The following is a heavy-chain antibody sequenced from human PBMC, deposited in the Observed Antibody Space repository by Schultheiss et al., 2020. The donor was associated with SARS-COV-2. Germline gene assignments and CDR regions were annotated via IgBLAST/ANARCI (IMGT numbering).Heavy chain of an antibody. CDR3: ARLQGGRYFDWLLWGTAYFDY. Sequence: SETLSLTCTVSGGSISSGDYYWSWIRQPPGKGLEWIGYIYYSGSTYYNPSLKSRVTISVDTSKNQFSLKLSSVTAADTAVYYCARLQGGRYFDWLLWGTAYFDYWGQGTLVTVSS. CDR2: IYYSGST. V-gene: IGHV4-30-4*01. CDR1: GGSISSGDYY. D-gene: IGHD3-9*01. J-gene: IGHJ4*02.